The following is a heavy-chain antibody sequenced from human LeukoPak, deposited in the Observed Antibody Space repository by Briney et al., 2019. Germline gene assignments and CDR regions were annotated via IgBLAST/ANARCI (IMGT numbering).Heavy chain of an antibody. CDR2: ISGSGGTT. CDR1: GFTFSGST. Sequence: PGGSLRLSCAASGFTFSGSTMSWVRQAPGKGLEWVSGISGSGGTTRHADSVKGRFTISRDNSKNTLYLQMNSLRAEDTAVYYCAKGASSGWLLYWFDPWGQGTLVTVSS. CDR3: AKGASSGWLLYWFDP. J-gene: IGHJ5*02. V-gene: IGHV3-23*01. D-gene: IGHD6-19*01.